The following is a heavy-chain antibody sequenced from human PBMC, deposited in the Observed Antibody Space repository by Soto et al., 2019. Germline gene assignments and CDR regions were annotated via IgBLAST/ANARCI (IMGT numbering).Heavy chain of an antibody. V-gene: IGHV1-69*02. J-gene: IGHJ4*02. CDR3: ASSLLGDNYDSAGLDK. D-gene: IGHD3-22*01. CDR2: TIPIFDIT. CDR1: GGPYNKYT. Sequence: QVQLVQSGTEVKKPGSSVTVSFKASGGPYNKYTISWVRQAPGQGLEWMGRTIPIFDITNYEQKFQGRVTMTADKSTSTVYMDLSSLRSEDTAVYYCASSLLGDNYDSAGLDKWGQGTLVTFAS.